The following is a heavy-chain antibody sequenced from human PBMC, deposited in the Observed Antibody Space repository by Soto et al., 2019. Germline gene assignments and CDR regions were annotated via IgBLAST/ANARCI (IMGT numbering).Heavy chain of an antibody. V-gene: IGHV3-30*04. Sequence: QVQLVESGGGVVQPGRSLRLSCAASGFTFSSYAMHWVRQAPGKGLEWVAVISYDGRNKYYADSVKGRFTISRDNSKNSLYLHMNSLRAEDTTVYYLARVLDVGISMDRGVMFDYWGQGALVTVSS. CDR2: ISYDGRNK. D-gene: IGHD3-10*01. CDR3: ARVLDVGISMDRGVMFDY. J-gene: IGHJ4*02. CDR1: GFTFSSYA.